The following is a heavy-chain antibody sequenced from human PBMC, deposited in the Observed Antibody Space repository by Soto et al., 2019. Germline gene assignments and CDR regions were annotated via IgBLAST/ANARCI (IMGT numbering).Heavy chain of an antibody. Sequence: SVKVSCKASGGTFSSYAISWVRQAPGQGLEWMGGIIPIFGTANYAQKFQGRVAITADESTSTAYMELSSLRSEDTAVYYCARGGYCSGGSCYSNWFDPWGQGTLVTVSS. CDR1: GGTFSSYA. D-gene: IGHD2-15*01. J-gene: IGHJ5*02. CDR3: ARGGYCSGGSCYSNWFDP. CDR2: IIPIFGTA. V-gene: IGHV1-69*13.